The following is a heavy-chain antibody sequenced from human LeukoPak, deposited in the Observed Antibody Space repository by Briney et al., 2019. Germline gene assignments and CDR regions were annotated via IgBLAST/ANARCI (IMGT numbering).Heavy chain of an antibody. J-gene: IGHJ4*02. D-gene: IGHD6-6*01. CDR3: ATDRVSSDSLDY. CDR1: GASVSRGGYY. CDR2: IYYSGTT. Sequence: SETLSLTCTVSGASVSRGGYYWSWIRQPPGKGLEWIGYIYYSGTTKYNPSLKSRGTISVDTSKNQFFLKLSSVTAADTAVYYCATDRVSSDSLDYWGQGILVTVSS. V-gene: IGHV4-61*08.